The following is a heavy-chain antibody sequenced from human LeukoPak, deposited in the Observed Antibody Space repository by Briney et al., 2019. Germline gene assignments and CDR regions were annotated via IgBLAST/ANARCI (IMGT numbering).Heavy chain of an antibody. CDR3: AKRWDYDFWSGYPPRDWFDP. Sequence: PGESLRLSCAASGFTFSSYDMSWVRQPPGKGLEWVSAISCSGGSTYYAASVKGRFTISRDNSKNTLYLQMNSLRAEDTAVYYCAKRWDYDFWSGYPPRDWFDPWGQGTLVTVSS. V-gene: IGHV3-23*01. CDR2: ISCSGGST. D-gene: IGHD3-3*01. CDR1: GFTFSSYD. J-gene: IGHJ5*02.